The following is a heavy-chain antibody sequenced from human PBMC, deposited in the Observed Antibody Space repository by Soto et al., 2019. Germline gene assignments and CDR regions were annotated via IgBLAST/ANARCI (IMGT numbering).Heavy chain of an antibody. D-gene: IGHD2-2*01. CDR3: ASHPAHSYYYSLDV. CDR2: IYPCDSDT. CDR1: GYSFTSYW. Sequence: GESLKISCKGSGYSFTSYWIGWVRQMPGKGLEWMGSIYPCDSDTRYSPSFQGQVTISADKSISPAYLQWSSLKASETVIYYCASHPAHSYYYSLDVWGKGTTVTVSS. V-gene: IGHV5-51*01. J-gene: IGHJ6*03.